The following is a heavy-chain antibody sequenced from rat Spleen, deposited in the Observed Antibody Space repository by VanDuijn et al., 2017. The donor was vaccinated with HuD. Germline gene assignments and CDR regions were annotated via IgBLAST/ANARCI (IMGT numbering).Heavy chain of an antibody. D-gene: IGHD1-11*01. CDR1: GYSITSSYG. CDR3: AKTTVTYYYVMDA. CDR2: INSAGST. V-gene: IGHV3-3*01. Sequence: EVQLQESGPGLVKPSQSLSLTCSVTGYSITSSYGWSWIRKFPGNKLEWMGYINSAGSTNYNPSLKSRISITRDTSKNQFFLQVNSVTTEDTATYYCAKTTVTYYYVMDAWGQGALVTVSS. J-gene: IGHJ4*01.